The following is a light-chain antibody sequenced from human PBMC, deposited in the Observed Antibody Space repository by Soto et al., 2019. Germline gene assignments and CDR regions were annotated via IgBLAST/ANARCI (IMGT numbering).Light chain of an antibody. CDR2: EVT. Sequence: QSALTQPASVSGSPGQSITISCTGTSSDVGGYNFVSWYQQHPGKAPKLMIYEVTDRPSGVSNRFSGSKSGSTASLTISGLQAEYEADYYCSSYTSRNTLAFGGGTKLTVL. CDR1: SSDVGGYNF. CDR3: SSYTSRNTLA. V-gene: IGLV2-14*01. J-gene: IGLJ2*01.